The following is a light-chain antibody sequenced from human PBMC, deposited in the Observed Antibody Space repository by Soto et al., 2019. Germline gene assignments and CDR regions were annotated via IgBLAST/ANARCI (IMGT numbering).Light chain of an antibody. CDR3: QQYGSSPPVT. CDR1: QSVSSSY. Sequence: EIVLTQSPGTLSLSPGERATLSCRASQSVSSSYLAWYQQKPGQAPRLLIYGASGRATGIPDRFSGSVSGTDFTLTISRLEPEDYALYYCQQYGSSPPVTFGQGTRLE. J-gene: IGKJ5*01. V-gene: IGKV3-20*01. CDR2: GAS.